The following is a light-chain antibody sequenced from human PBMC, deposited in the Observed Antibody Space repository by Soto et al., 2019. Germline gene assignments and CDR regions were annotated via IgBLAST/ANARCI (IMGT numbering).Light chain of an antibody. Sequence: DIPMTQSPSSLSASVGDRVTITCPASHGISDYLAWYQQKPGKVPKFLIYGASTSQSGVPSRFSGSRSGTDFTLTISSLQPEDVATYYCQKYNSAPFTFGPGTKVDIK. CDR1: HGISDY. J-gene: IGKJ3*01. CDR3: QKYNSAPFT. CDR2: GAS. V-gene: IGKV1-27*01.